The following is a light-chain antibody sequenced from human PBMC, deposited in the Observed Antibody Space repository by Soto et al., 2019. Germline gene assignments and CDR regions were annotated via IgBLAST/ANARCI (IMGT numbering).Light chain of an antibody. CDR2: GSS. CDR1: LNINTF. V-gene: IGKV1-39*01. Sequence: DIQMTQSPSSLSGSVGDRVTITCGASLNINTFLNWYQQKLGKAPKLLIYGSSNLQSGVPSRFSGSRSGTDFTLTISSLQPEDFGTYFCQQSYSTPLTFGPGTKVGIK. J-gene: IGKJ3*01. CDR3: QQSYSTPLT.